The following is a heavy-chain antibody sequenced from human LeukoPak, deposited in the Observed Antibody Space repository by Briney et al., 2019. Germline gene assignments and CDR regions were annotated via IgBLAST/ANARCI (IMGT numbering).Heavy chain of an antibody. CDR1: GFTFSTYW. D-gene: IGHD1-26*01. CDR2: IWYDGSNK. CDR3: ARDREGYFDY. Sequence: GGSLRLSCAASGFTFSTYWMTWVRQAPGKGLEWVAVIWYDGSNKYYADSVKGRFTISRDNSKNTLYLQMNSLRAEDTAVYYCARDREGYFDYWGQGTLVTVSS. J-gene: IGHJ4*02. V-gene: IGHV3-33*08.